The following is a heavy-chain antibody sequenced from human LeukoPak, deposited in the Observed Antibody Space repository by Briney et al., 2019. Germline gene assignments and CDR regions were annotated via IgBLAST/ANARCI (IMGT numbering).Heavy chain of an antibody. J-gene: IGHJ3*02. D-gene: IGHD3-10*01. CDR3: SLVRGAQGERAFDI. CDR1: GYSFTGYY. V-gene: IGHV1-2*02. Sequence: ASVKVSCKASGYSFTGYYLDWVRQAPGQGLEWMGWINPKSGGTNYAQKFPGRVTMTTDTSTSTAYMELRSLRSDDTAVYYCSLVRGAQGERAFDIWGQGTMVTVSS. CDR2: INPKSGGT.